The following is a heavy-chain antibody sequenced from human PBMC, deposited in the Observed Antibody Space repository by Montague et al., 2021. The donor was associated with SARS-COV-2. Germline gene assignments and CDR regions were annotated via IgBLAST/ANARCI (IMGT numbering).Heavy chain of an antibody. V-gene: IGHV4-4*02. J-gene: IGHJ5*02. CDR1: GDSISSRSW. D-gene: IGHD4-17*01. Sequence: SETLSLTCAVSGDSISSRSWWSWVRQSPGKGLEWIADVYHTGSTNYNASLASRVSLSVDKSNNQFSLRLTSITAADTAVYFCARGGADLGDYGWLDPWGQGILVTVS. CDR2: VYHTGST. CDR3: ARGGADLGDYGWLDP.